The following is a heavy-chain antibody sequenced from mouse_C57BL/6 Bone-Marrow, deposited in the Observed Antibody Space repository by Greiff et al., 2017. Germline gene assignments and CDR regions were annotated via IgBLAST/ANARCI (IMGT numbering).Heavy chain of an antibody. CDR3: ARDVDGYHY. J-gene: IGHJ2*01. V-gene: IGHV1-63*01. CDR1: GYTFTNYW. Sequence: QVQLQQSGAELVRPGTSVKMSCKASGYTFTNYWIGWAKQRPGHGLEWIGDIYPGGGYTNYNEKFKGKAPLTADKSSRTAYMQFSSLTSEDSAIYYCARDVDGYHYWGQGTTLTVSS. D-gene: IGHD2-3*01. CDR2: IYPGGGYT.